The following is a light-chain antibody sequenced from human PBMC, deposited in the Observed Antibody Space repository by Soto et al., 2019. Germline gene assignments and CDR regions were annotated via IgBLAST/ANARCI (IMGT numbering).Light chain of an antibody. V-gene: IGLV2-14*01. J-gene: IGLJ1*01. Sequence: QSVLTQPASVSGSPGQSITISCTGTSSDVGGYDYVSWYQLHPGKAHKLILFEVSNRPSGVSYRFSGSKSGNTDSLTLSGLQAEDEADYFCSSYSNSKAYLFGTGTKLTVL. CDR2: EVS. CDR3: SSYSNSKAYL. CDR1: SSDVGGYDY.